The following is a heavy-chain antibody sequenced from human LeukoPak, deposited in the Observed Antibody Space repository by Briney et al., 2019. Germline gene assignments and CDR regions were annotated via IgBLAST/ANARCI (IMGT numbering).Heavy chain of an antibody. D-gene: IGHD2-2*01. V-gene: IGHV4-59*01. Sequence: SETLSLTCTVSGDSISSYYWSWVRQPPGKGLEWVGYIYYSGSTNYNPSRKSRVTISVDTSKNQSLLKLSSVTAADTAVYYCARDSGYCSSTSCYAWSYYYYGMDVWGKGTTVTVSS. CDR2: IYYSGST. J-gene: IGHJ6*04. CDR3: ARDSGYCSSTSCYAWSYYYYGMDV. CDR1: GDSISSYY.